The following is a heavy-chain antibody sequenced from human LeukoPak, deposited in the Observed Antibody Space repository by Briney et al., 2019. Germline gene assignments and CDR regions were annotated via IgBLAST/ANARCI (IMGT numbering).Heavy chain of an antibody. Sequence: GSSVKVSCKTSVYTFTGYYIHWVRQAPGQGLEWMGWINPNSGGTNYAQNFQGRVTMTRDTSISTAYMELSRLRSDDTAVYYCVRDGVSPWGQGTLVTVSS. V-gene: IGHV1-2*02. J-gene: IGHJ5*02. CDR1: VYTFTGYY. CDR2: INPNSGGT. CDR3: VRDGVSP.